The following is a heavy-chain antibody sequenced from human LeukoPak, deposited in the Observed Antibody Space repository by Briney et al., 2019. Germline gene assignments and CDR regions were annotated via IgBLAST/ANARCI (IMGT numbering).Heavy chain of an antibody. CDR3: AKRLTYYYDSSGYAPPDY. CDR2: IRYEGSIK. J-gene: IGHJ4*02. CDR1: GFTFSSYG. Sequence: PGGSLRLSCAESGFTFSSYGMHSVRQAPGKGLGWGAFIRYEGSIKYYADSVKGRFTISRDYSKNTLYLQMNSLRAEDTAVYYCAKRLTYYYDSSGYAPPDYWGQGTLVTVSS. V-gene: IGHV3-30*02. D-gene: IGHD3-22*01.